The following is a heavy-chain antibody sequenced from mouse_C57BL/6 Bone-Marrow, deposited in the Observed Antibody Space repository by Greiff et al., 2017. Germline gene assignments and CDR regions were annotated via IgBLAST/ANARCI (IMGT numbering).Heavy chain of an antibody. CDR1: GYTFTSYG. CDR3: ARRNYGSSHWYFDV. V-gene: IGHV1-81*01. Sequence: QVQLQQSGAELARPGASVKLSCKASGYTFTSYGISWVKQSTGQGLEWIGEIYPRSGNTYYNEKFKGKATLTADKSSSTAYMELRSLTSEDSAVYFCARRNYGSSHWYFDVWGTGTTVTVSS. CDR2: IYPRSGNT. D-gene: IGHD1-1*01. J-gene: IGHJ1*03.